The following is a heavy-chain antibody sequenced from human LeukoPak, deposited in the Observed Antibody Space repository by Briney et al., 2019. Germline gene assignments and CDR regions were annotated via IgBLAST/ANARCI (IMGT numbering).Heavy chain of an antibody. CDR2: TWLDGSNK. D-gene: IGHD1-26*01. V-gene: IGHV3-33*06. Sequence: GGSLRLSCAASGFTFSNYGMHWVRQAPGKGLEWVAVTWLDGSNKYYADSVKGRFTISRDNSKNTLYLQMNSLRAEDTAVYYCAKRVGATTLGPFDYWGQGTLVTVSS. CDR3: AKRVGATTLGPFDY. CDR1: GFTFSNYG. J-gene: IGHJ4*02.